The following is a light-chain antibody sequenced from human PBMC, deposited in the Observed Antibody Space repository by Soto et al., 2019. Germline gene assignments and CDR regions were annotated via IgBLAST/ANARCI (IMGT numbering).Light chain of an antibody. J-gene: IGKJ1*01. CDR2: GAS. Sequence: EIVMTQSPATLSVSPGERATLSCRASQSVSGNLAWYQQKPGQAPGLLIYGASTRATGIPARLSGSGSGTEFTLTISSLQSEDFAVYYCQQYNNWPRTFGQGTKVEIK. CDR3: QQYNNWPRT. V-gene: IGKV3-15*01. CDR1: QSVSGN.